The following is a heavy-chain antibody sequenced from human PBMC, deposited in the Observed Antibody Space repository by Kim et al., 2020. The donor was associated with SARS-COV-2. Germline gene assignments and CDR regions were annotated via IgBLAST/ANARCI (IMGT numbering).Heavy chain of an antibody. CDR1: GYSFTSYW. J-gene: IGHJ4*02. D-gene: IGHD2-2*01. CDR3: ARRGRYCSSTSCLHRYYFDY. Sequence: GESLKISCKGSGYSFTSYWIGWVRQMPGKGLEWMGIIYPGDSDTRYSPSFQGQVTISADKSISTAYLQWSSLKASDTAMYYCARRGRYCSSTSCLHRYYFDYWGQGTLVTVSS. V-gene: IGHV5-51*01. CDR2: IYPGDSDT.